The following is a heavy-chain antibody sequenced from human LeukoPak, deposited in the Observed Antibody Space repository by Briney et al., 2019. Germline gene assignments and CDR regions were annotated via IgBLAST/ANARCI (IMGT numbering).Heavy chain of an antibody. CDR1: GFTFSSNE. V-gene: IGHV3-48*03. CDR3: ARDVAPIDY. Sequence: GGSLRLSSAASGFTFSSNEMNWVRQAPGKGLEWVSYISSSGSTIYYADSVKGRFTISRDNAKNSLYLQMNSLRAEDTAVYYCARDVAPIDYWGQGALVTVSS. J-gene: IGHJ4*02. CDR2: ISSSGSTI.